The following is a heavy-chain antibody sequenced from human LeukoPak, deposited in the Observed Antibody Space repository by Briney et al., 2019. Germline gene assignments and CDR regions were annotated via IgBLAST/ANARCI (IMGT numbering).Heavy chain of an antibody. V-gene: IGHV1-24*01. D-gene: IGHD2-2*01. Sequence: GASVKVSCKVSGYTLTELSMHWVRQAPGKGLEWMGGFDPEDGETIYAQKFQGRVTMTEDTSTDTAYMELGSLRSEDTAVYYCAHKTAAAFGYWSQGTLVTVSS. CDR2: FDPEDGET. CDR3: AHKTAAAFGY. CDR1: GYTLTELS. J-gene: IGHJ4*02.